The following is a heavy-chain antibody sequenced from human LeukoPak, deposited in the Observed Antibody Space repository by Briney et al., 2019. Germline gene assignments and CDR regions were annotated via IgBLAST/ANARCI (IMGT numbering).Heavy chain of an antibody. CDR1: GYTFTSYG. V-gene: IGHV1-18*01. Sequence: ASVKVSCKASGYTFTSYGISWVRQAPGQGLEWIGWISAYNGNTNYAQKLQGRVTMTTDTSTSTAYMELRSLRAEDTAVYYCARDSSSGLGLYAFDIWGQGTMVTVSS. J-gene: IGHJ3*02. CDR3: ARDSSSGLGLYAFDI. CDR2: ISAYNGNT. D-gene: IGHD6-19*01.